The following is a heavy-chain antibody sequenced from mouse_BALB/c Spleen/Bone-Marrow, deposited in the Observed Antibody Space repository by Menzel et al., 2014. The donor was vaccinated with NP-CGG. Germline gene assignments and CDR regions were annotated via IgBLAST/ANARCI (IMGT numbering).Heavy chain of an antibody. CDR3: SRSGYYCSSYFNY. Sequence: EVQLQESGPELVKPGASVRISCKASGYSFTGYFMNWVMQSHGKSLEWIGRINPYNGDTFYNQKFKGKATLTVDKSSXTSHIELRILTSEDSTVYYCSRSGYYCSSYFNYWGQGTTLTVSS. V-gene: IGHV1-20*01. J-gene: IGHJ2*01. D-gene: IGHD1-1*01. CDR2: INPYNGDT. CDR1: GYSFTGYF.